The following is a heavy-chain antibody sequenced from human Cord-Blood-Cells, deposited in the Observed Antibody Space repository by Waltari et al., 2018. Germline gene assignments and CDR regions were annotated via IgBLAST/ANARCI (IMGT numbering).Heavy chain of an antibody. Sequence: EVQRVETGGGLIQPGGSLRISCAASGFTVSGNSMRWVRQAPGKGLEWVSVIYSGGSTYYADSVKGRYTISRDNSKNTLYLQMNILRAEDTAVYYCARGVAARPGDSFDIWGQGTMVTVSS. CDR3: ARGVAARPGDSFDI. V-gene: IGHV3-53*02. CDR2: IYSGGST. J-gene: IGHJ3*02. CDR1: GFTVSGNS. D-gene: IGHD6-6*01.